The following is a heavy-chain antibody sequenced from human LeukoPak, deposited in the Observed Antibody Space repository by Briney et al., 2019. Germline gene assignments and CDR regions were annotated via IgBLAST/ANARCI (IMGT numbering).Heavy chain of an antibody. Sequence: PGGSLRLSCAASGFTFSSYAMSWVRQAPGKGLEWVSAISGSGGSTYYADSVKGRFTISRDNSKNTLYLQMNSLRAEDTAVYYCAKVDRYSYGPPYYFDYWGQGTLVTVSS. CDR1: GFTFSSYA. CDR2: ISGSGGST. CDR3: AKVDRYSYGPPYYFDY. V-gene: IGHV3-23*01. D-gene: IGHD5-18*01. J-gene: IGHJ4*02.